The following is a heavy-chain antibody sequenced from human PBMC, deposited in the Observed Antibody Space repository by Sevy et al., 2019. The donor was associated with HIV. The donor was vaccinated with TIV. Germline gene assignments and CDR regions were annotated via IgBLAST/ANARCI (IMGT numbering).Heavy chain of an antibody. V-gene: IGHV6-1*01. Sequence: SQTLSLTCAISGDSVSSNTAAWNWIRQSPSRGLEWLGRKYYRSKWYNEYADSVKSRITFNADTSKNHFSLQLSSVTPEDTAQYYCARAGFAVAGPFDYWGQGTQVTVSS. J-gene: IGHJ4*02. CDR2: KYYRSKWYN. D-gene: IGHD6-19*01. CDR3: ARAGFAVAGPFDY. CDR1: GDSVSSNTAA.